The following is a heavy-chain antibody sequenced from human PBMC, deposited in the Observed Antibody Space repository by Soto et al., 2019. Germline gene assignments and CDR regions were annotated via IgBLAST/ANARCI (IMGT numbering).Heavy chain of an antibody. CDR1: GGSFSGYY. V-gene: IGHV4-34*01. CDR3: ARVPRWCSGDSCYFDY. Sequence: PSETLSLTCGVYGGSFSGYYWRWIRQPPGKGLEWIGEINHSGSTNYNPSLKSRVTISLDTSKNQFSLKLTSVTAADSAVYYCARVPRWCSGDSCYFDYWGQGTLVTVSS. J-gene: IGHJ4*02. CDR2: INHSGST. D-gene: IGHD2-15*01.